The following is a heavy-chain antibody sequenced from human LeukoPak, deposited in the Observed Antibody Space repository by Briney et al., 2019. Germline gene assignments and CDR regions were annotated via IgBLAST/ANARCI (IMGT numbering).Heavy chain of an antibody. V-gene: IGHV3-48*03. CDR2: ISGSGSSI. D-gene: IGHD3-10*02. CDR1: GFTFTKAW. CDR3: ARDDVLSLGISFDL. Sequence: GGSLRLSCAASGFTFTKAWMNWVRQAPGKGLEWVSYISGSGSSIYYADSVEGRFTISRDNAKHSLYLQMNSLRAEDTAVYYCARDDVLSLGISFDLWGRGTLVTVSS. J-gene: IGHJ2*01.